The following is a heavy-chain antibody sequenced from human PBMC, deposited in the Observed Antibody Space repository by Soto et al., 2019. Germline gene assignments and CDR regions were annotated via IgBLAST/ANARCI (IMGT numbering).Heavy chain of an antibody. CDR1: GFTFSTYA. V-gene: IGHV3-64*01. J-gene: IGHJ4*02. D-gene: IGHD2-8*01. Sequence: EVQLVESGVGLVQPGVSLRLSCATSGFTFSTYAMHWVRQAPGKGLEYVSAISSNGRSRYYANSLKGRFTISRDNSKNTLYLQMDSLRAEDMAVYYCAGDRCTNCVCYTPSDYCGQGTLVTVSS. CDR3: AGDRCTNCVCYTPSDY. CDR2: ISSNGRSR.